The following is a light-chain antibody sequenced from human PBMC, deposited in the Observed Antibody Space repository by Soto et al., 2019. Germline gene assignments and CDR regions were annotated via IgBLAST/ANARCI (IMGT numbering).Light chain of an antibody. V-gene: IGKV3-11*01. Sequence: EIVLTQAPATLSLSPGERATLSCRASQSVSSYLAWYQQKPGQAPRLLIYDASNRATGIPARFSGSGSGTDFALTISSLERDDVGGYYRPQTSNRHPAFGAGTQ. J-gene: IGKJ4*01. CDR3: PQTSNRHPA. CDR2: DAS. CDR1: QSVSSY.